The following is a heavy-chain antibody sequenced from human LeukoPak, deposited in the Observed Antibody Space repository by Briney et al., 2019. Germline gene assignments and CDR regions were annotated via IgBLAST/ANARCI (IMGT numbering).Heavy chain of an antibody. J-gene: IGHJ5*02. Sequence: SETLSLTCTVSGGSMRSYYWSWLRRPPGKGLEWNGYIYYSGTTKYNPSLKSRVTISVDTSKNQFSLKLNSLTAADTAVYYCARGHTESADDYGNWFHPWGQGTLVTVSS. CDR3: ARGHTESADDYGNWFHP. D-gene: IGHD5-12*01. CDR1: GGSMRSYY. CDR2: IYYSGTT. V-gene: IGHV4-59*01.